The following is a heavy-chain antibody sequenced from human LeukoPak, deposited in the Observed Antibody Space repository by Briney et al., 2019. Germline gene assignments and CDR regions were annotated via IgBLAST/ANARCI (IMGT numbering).Heavy chain of an antibody. V-gene: IGHV3-30*18. D-gene: IGHD5-18*01. CDR3: AKDRVDTFNWFDP. CDR2: ISYDGSKK. Sequence: PGGSLRLSCAASGFTFSSYGMHWVRQAPGKGLQWVAVISYDGSKKYYADFVKGRFTISRDNSKNTLYLQMNSLRAEDTAVYYCAKDRVDTFNWFDPWGQGTLVTVSS. J-gene: IGHJ5*02. CDR1: GFTFSSYG.